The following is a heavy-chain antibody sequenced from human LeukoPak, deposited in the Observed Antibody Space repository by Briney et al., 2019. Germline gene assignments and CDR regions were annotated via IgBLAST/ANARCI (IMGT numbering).Heavy chain of an antibody. CDR3: ARDFGGGYFVY. J-gene: IGHJ4*02. CDR2: INPNSGGT. V-gene: IGHV1-2*02. Sequence: ASVKVSCKASGYTFTGYYMHWVRQAPGQGLEWMGWINPNSGGTNYAQKFQGRVTMTRDTSISTAYMELSSLRSDDTAVFYCARDFGGGYFVYWGQGTLVTVSS. CDR1: GYTFTGYY. D-gene: IGHD3-16*01.